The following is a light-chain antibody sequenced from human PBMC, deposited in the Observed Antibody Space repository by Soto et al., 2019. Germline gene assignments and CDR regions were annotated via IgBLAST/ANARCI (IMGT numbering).Light chain of an antibody. CDR2: EVS. Sequence: QTALTQPASVSASPGQSITISCTGTSSDVGVYNYVSWYQQHPGKAPELMIYEVSNRPSGVSNRFSGSKSGNTASLTISGLQAEDEADYYCSSYTSRRTQVFGTGTKLTVL. V-gene: IGLV2-14*01. J-gene: IGLJ1*01. CDR3: SSYTSRRTQV. CDR1: SSDVGVYNY.